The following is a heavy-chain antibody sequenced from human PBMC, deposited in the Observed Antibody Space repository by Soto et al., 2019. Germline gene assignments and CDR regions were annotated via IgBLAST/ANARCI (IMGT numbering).Heavy chain of an antibody. Sequence: EVQLVESGGGLVQPGGSLRLSCAASGFTFNTYWMSWVRQAPGKGLEWVANIKQDGSEKFFVDSVKGRFTISRDNTRNSLYLQMNSLTAEDTALYYCATERRGYSYRGFDSWCQGAPVTVSS. V-gene: IGHV3-7*01. CDR1: GFTFNTYW. D-gene: IGHD5-18*01. CDR2: IKQDGSEK. CDR3: ATERRGYSYRGFDS. J-gene: IGHJ4*02.